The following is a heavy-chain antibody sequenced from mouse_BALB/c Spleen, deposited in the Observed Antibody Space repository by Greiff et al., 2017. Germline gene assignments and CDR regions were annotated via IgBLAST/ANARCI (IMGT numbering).Heavy chain of an antibody. CDR3: ARHRYDGAMDY. CDR1: GFAFSSYD. CDR2: ISSGGGST. Sequence: EVQLQESGGGLVKPGGSLKLSCAASGFAFSSYDMSWVRQTPEKRLEWVAYISSGGGSTYYPDTVKGRFTISRDNAKNTLYLQMSSLKSEDTAMYYCARHRYDGAMDYWGQGTSVTVSS. J-gene: IGHJ4*01. D-gene: IGHD2-14*01. V-gene: IGHV5-12-1*01.